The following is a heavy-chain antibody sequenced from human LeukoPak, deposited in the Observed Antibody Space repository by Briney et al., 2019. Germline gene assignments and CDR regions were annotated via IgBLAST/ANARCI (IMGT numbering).Heavy chain of an antibody. V-gene: IGHV1-24*01. CDR1: GYTLTELS. Sequence: ASVKVSCKVSGYTLTELSMHWVRQAPGKGLEWMGRFDPEDGETLYAQKFQGRVTMTADTSTDTAYMELSSLRSEDTAVYYCATEGKMVRGVYTDFWGQGTLVTVSS. J-gene: IGHJ4*02. CDR3: ATEGKMVRGVYTDF. CDR2: FDPEDGET. D-gene: IGHD3-10*01.